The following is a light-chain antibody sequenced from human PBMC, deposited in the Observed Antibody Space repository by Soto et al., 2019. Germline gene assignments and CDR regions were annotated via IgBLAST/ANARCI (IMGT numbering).Light chain of an antibody. CDR2: QVS. V-gene: IGLV2-14*01. J-gene: IGLJ2*01. CDR1: SSDVGNYDY. Sequence: QSVLTQLASVSGSPGQSITISCTGTSSDVGNYDYVSWYQQHPGKAPKLMIYQVSNRPPGISYRFSGSKSGNTASLTISGLQAEDEADYYCSSYTSTITVLFGGGTKVTVL. CDR3: SSYTSTITVL.